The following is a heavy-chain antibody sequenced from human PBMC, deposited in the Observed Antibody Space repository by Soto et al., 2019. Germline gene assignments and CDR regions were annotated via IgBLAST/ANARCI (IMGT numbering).Heavy chain of an antibody. CDR1: GFTFSSYG. J-gene: IGHJ3*02. CDR3: ARSRHLYCSSTIQLLCNDAFDI. D-gene: IGHD2-2*01. V-gene: IGHV3-33*01. Sequence: GGSLRLSCAASGFTFSSYGMHWVRQAPGKGLEWVAVIWYDGSNKYYADSVKGRFTISRDNSKNTLYLQMNSLRAEDTAVYYCARSRHLYCSSTIQLLCNDAFDIWGQGTMVTVSS. CDR2: IWYDGSNK.